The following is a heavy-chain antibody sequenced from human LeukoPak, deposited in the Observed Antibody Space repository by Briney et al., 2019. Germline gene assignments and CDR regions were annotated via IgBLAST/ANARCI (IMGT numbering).Heavy chain of an antibody. D-gene: IGHD4-17*01. Sequence: PGGSLRLSCAASGFTFSSFEMNWVRQAPGKGLEWISYISNSGITIYYTDSVKGRFTISRDNAKNSLHLQMNSLRAEDAAVYYCARGRLRGLDYWGQGTLVTVSS. J-gene: IGHJ4*02. CDR2: ISNSGITI. CDR1: GFTFSSFE. CDR3: ARGRLRGLDY. V-gene: IGHV3-48*03.